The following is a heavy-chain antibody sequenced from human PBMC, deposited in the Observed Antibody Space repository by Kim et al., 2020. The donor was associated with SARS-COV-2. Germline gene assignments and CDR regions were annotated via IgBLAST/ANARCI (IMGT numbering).Heavy chain of an antibody. D-gene: IGHD3-16*02. CDR2: IYYSGST. J-gene: IGHJ6*01. V-gene: IGHV4-31*03. CDR3: ARTGEYRPCYNYYGL. Sequence: SETLSLTCTVSGGSMYSGGHYWTWIRQLPGKGLEWIGYIYYSGSTYYNPSLRSRLLISLDMSQNQFFLRLSSVTAADTAVYYCARTGEYRPCYNYYGL. CDR1: GGSMYSGGHY.